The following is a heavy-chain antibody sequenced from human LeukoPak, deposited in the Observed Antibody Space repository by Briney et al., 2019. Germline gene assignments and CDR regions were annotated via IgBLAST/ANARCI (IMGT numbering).Heavy chain of an antibody. D-gene: IGHD6-19*01. CDR3: AKDTDSSGWYGQVGY. CDR1: GFTLRTYA. Sequence: GGSLRLSCVASGFTLRTYAMHWVRQAPGKGLEWVAVISSDGSKKFYSDSVKGQFTISRDNSKNTLYLQMNSLRAEDTAVYYCAKDTDSSGWYGQVGYWGQGTLVTVSS. CDR2: ISSDGSKK. V-gene: IGHV3-30-3*01. J-gene: IGHJ4*02.